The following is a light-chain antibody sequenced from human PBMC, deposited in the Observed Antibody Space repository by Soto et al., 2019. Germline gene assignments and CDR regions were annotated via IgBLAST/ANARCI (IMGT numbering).Light chain of an antibody. J-gene: IGKJ1*01. CDR3: QQYGSSPWT. Sequence: EIVTTQSPGTLSLYPGESATLSCRASQSVTSSYIAWYQQKPGQAPRLLIYRASTRATGIPDRFSGSGSGTDFTLIISRLEPEDFAVYHCQQYGSSPWTFGQGTKVDSK. CDR1: QSVTSSY. V-gene: IGKV3-20*01. CDR2: RAS.